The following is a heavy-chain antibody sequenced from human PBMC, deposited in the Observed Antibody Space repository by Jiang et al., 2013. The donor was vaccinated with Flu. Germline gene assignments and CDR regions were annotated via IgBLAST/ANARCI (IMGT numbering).Heavy chain of an antibody. J-gene: IGHJ4*02. CDR3: ARRLQLWETFDY. Sequence: SCKGSGYSFTSYWIAWVLQMPGKGLEWMGVIYPGDSDTKYSPSFQGQVTISADKSISTAYLQWSSLKASDTALYYCARRLQLWETFDYWGQGTLVTVSS. D-gene: IGHD1-1*01. CDR1: GYSFTSYW. V-gene: IGHV5-51*01. CDR2: IYPGDSDT.